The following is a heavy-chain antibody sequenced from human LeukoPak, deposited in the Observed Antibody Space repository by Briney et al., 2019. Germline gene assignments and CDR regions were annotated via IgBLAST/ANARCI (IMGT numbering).Heavy chain of an antibody. CDR1: GFTVSSNY. CDR2: IYSGGST. V-gene: IGHV3-53*01. Sequence: GGSLRLSCAASGFTVSSNYMSWVRQAPGKGLEWVSVIYSGGSTNYADSVKGRFTISRDNAKNSLYLQMNSLRAEDTAVYYCAREYGDYVARFDYWGQGTLVTVSS. J-gene: IGHJ4*02. CDR3: AREYGDYVARFDY. D-gene: IGHD4-17*01.